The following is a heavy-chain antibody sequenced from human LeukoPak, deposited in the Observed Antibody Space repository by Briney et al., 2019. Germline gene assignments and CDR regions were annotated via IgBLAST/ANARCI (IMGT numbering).Heavy chain of an antibody. V-gene: IGHV3-30*02. CDR2: IRSDGTSK. Sequence: GGSLRLSCAASGFTFSTYGMHWVRQAPGKGLEWVAFIRSDGTSKYYTDSVKGRFTISRDNSKNTLYLQMNSLRAEDTAVYYCARDLGGYFYFDYWGQGTLVTVSS. CDR3: ARDLGGYFYFDY. J-gene: IGHJ4*02. D-gene: IGHD1-26*01. CDR1: GFTFSTYG.